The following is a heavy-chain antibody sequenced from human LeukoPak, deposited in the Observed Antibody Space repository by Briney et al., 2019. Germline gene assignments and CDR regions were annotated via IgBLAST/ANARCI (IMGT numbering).Heavy chain of an antibody. D-gene: IGHD3-22*01. CDR1: GFTFSSYA. CDR3: ARDSEVVTYYYYYGMDV. V-gene: IGHV3-30-3*01. J-gene: IGHJ6*02. CDR2: ISYDGSNK. Sequence: PGRSLRLSCAASGFTFSSYAMHWVRQAPGKGLEWVAVISYDGSNKYYADSVRGRFTISRDNSKNTLYLQMNSLRAEDTAVYYCARDSEVVTYYYYYGMDVWGQGTTVTVSS.